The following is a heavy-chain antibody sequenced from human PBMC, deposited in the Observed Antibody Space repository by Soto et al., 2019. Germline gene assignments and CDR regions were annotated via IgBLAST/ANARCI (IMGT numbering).Heavy chain of an antibody. CDR2: INPNSGGT. V-gene: IGHV1-2*04. D-gene: IGHD6-6*01. CDR3: ARDRQQLAYSDY. CDR1: GYTFTGYY. Sequence: ASVKVSCKASGYTFTGYYMHWVRQAPGQGLEWMGWINPNSGGTNYAQKFQGWVTMTRDTSISTAYMELSRLRSDDTAVYYCARDRQQLAYSDYWGQGTPVTVSS. J-gene: IGHJ4*02.